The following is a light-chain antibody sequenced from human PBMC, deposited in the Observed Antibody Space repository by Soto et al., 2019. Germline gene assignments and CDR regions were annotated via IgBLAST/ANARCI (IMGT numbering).Light chain of an antibody. V-gene: IGLV2-14*01. CDR1: SSDVGGYNY. CDR3: SSYKGRSNPGE. J-gene: IGLJ2*01. Sequence: QSALTQPASVSGAPGPSITISCTGTSSDVGGYNYVSWYQQHPGNAPKLLIYDVSNRPSGVSDRFSGSKAGNTASRTISRLQGEDKAAYDCSSYKGRSNPGEFGGGTTLTVL. CDR2: DVS.